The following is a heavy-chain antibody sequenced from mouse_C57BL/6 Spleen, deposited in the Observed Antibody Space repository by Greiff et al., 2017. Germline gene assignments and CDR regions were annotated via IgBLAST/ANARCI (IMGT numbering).Heavy chain of an antibody. J-gene: IGHJ2*01. D-gene: IGHD4-1*01. CDR1: GYTFTSYW. Sequence: QVQLQQPGAELVKPGASVKMSCKASGYTFTSYWITWVKQRPGQGLEWIGDIYPGSGSTNYNEKFKSKATLTVYTSSSTAYMQLSSLTSEDSAVYYCARRLGRGYFDYWGQGTTRTVSS. CDR2: IYPGSGST. V-gene: IGHV1-55*01. CDR3: ARRLGRGYFDY.